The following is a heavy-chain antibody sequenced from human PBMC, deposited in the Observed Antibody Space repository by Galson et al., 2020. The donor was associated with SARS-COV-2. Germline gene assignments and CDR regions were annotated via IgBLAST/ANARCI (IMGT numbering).Heavy chain of an antibody. Sequence: GESLKISCTASGFTFGDYAMSWFRQAPGKGLEWVGFIRSKAYGGTTEYAAYVKGRFTISRDDSKSIAYLQMNSLKTEDTAVYYCTRARGPSKDSSGSNGDYWGQGTLVTVSS. J-gene: IGHJ4*02. D-gene: IGHD3-22*01. V-gene: IGHV3-49*03. CDR3: TRARGPSKDSSGSNGDY. CDR2: IRSKAYGGTT. CDR1: GFTFGDYA.